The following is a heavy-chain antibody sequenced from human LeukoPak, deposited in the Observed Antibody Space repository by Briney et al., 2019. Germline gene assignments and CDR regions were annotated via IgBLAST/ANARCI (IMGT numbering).Heavy chain of an antibody. CDR2: MYYSGRT. V-gene: IGHV4-39*07. CDR3: ARAGGSGLIDY. D-gene: IGHD6-19*01. Sequence: PSETLSLTCTVSGGSISSYYWGWIRQPPGKGLEWIGRMYYSGRTYYNPSLKSLITISINTSKNQFSLKLSSVAAADTAVYYCARAGGSGLIDYWGQGTLVTVSS. J-gene: IGHJ4*02. CDR1: GGSISSYY.